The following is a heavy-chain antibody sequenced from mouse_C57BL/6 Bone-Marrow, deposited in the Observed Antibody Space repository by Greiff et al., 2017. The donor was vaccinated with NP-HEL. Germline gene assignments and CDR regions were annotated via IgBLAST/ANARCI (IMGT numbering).Heavy chain of an antibody. J-gene: IGHJ2*01. Sequence: EVKLLESGPGLAKPSQTLSLPCSVTGYSITSDYWNWIRKFPGNNLEYMGYLSYSGSTYYNPSLNTRISITGDTSKNQYYLQLNSVTTEDTATYYCARSGSSSYYFDYWGKGTTLTVSS. D-gene: IGHD1-1*01. CDR1: GYSITSDY. CDR2: LSYSGST. CDR3: ARSGSSSYYFDY. V-gene: IGHV3-8*01.